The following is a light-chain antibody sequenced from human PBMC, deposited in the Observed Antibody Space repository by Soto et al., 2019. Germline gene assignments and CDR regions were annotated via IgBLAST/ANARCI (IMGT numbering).Light chain of an antibody. CDR3: QHYDKLPYT. CDR1: QGINNY. V-gene: IGKV1-33*01. CDR2: DAS. Sequence: DIQMTQSPSSLSASVGDRVTITCQASQGINNYLNWYQQKLGKAPKLLIYDASNLDIGVPSRFSGSASGTDFTLTIFSLQPDDIGTYYCQHYDKLPYTFDQGTKLEIK. J-gene: IGKJ2*01.